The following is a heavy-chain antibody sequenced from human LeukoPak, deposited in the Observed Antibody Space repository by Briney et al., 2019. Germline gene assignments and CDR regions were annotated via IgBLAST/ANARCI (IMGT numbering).Heavy chain of an antibody. Sequence: PGGSLRLPCAASGFTFSSYGMHWVRQAPGKGLEWVAVISYDGSNKYYADSVKGRFTISRDNSKNTLYLQMNSLRPEDTAVYYCELSDHDAFDIWGQGTMVTVSS. D-gene: IGHD1-26*01. V-gene: IGHV3-30*03. J-gene: IGHJ3*02. CDR1: GFTFSSYG. CDR2: ISYDGSNK. CDR3: ELSDHDAFDI.